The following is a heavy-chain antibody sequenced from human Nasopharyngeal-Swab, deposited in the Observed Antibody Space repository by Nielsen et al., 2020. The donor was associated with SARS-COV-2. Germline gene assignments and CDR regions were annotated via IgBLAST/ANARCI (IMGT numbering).Heavy chain of an antibody. D-gene: IGHD3-22*01. CDR3: ARQARDSSGNLDY. CDR2: IYYSGST. V-gene: IGHV4-59*08. J-gene: IGHJ4*02. Sequence: SETLSLTCTVSGGSISSYYWSWIRQPPGKGLEWIGYIYYSGSTNYNPSLKSRVTISVDTPKNQFSLKLSSVTAADTAVYYCARQARDSSGNLDYWGQGTLVTVSS. CDR1: GGSISSYY.